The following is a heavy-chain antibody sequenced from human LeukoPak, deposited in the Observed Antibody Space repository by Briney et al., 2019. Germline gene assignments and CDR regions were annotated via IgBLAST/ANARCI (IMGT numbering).Heavy chain of an antibody. CDR1: GGSFNSYV. CDR3: TREGVYSPDGSGYHRDAFDI. CDR2: IIPILNVA. Sequence: SVKVSCKASGGSFNSYVITWVRQAPGQGLEWMGRIIPILNVANFAQKFQGRVTITADKSTNTAHMELSSLRSEDTAVYYCTREGVYSPDGSGYHRDAFDIWGQGTVVTVST. J-gene: IGHJ3*02. V-gene: IGHV1-69*04. D-gene: IGHD3-22*01.